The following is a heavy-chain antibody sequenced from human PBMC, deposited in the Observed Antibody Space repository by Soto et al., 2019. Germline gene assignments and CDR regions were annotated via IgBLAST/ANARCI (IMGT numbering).Heavy chain of an antibody. D-gene: IGHD3-3*01. J-gene: IGHJ4*02. CDR1: GFSLTTSGVG. CDR3: AHRVLRTVFGLVTTTAIYFDF. CDR2: IYWDDDK. Sequence: QITLNESGPPVVRPTETLTLTCRFSGFSLTTSGVGVGWIRQSPGKAPEWLALIYWDDDKRYSASLKSRLTITKDTSKNQVALTVSDVDPTDTATYYCAHRVLRTVFGLVTTTAIYFDFWGQGTPVAVSS. V-gene: IGHV2-5*02.